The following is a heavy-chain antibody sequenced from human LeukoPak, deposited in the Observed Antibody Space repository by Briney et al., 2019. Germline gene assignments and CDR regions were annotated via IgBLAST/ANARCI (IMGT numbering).Heavy chain of an antibody. D-gene: IGHD6-6*01. V-gene: IGHV1-69*06. Sequence: ASVKVSCKASGYTFTSYGISWVRQAPGQGLEWMGGIIPIFGTANYAQKFQGRVTITADKSTSTAYMELSSLRSGDTAVYYCARVRDSSSDTYYYYYMDVWGKGTTVTVSS. CDR2: IIPIFGTA. J-gene: IGHJ6*03. CDR1: GYTFTSYG. CDR3: ARVRDSSSDTYYYYYMDV.